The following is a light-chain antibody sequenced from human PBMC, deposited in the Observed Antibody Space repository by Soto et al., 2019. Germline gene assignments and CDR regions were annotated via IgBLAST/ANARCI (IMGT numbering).Light chain of an antibody. Sequence: QSMLTQPPSVSAAPGQKVTISCSGSSSNIGNNYVSWYQHLPGTAPKLLIYDNHKRPSGIPDRFSGSKSGTSATLGITGLQTGDEADYYCGTWDTSLSGGVFGGGTKVTVL. V-gene: IGLV1-51*01. J-gene: IGLJ3*02. CDR1: SSNIGNNY. CDR2: DNH. CDR3: GTWDTSLSGGV.